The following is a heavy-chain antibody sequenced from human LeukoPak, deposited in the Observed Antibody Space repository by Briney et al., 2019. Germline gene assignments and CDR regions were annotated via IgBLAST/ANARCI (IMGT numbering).Heavy chain of an antibody. V-gene: IGHV4-34*01. D-gene: IGHD3-10*01. CDR1: GGSFSGYY. J-gene: IGHJ6*03. CDR2: INHSGST. CDR3: ARINYGPVYRVFRGQPYYYYMDV. Sequence: SETLSLTCAVYGGSFSGYYWSWIRQPPGKGLEWIGEINHSGSTNYNPSLKSRVTISVDTSKNQFSLKLSSVTAADTAVYYCARINYGPVYRVFRGQPYYYYMDVWGKGTTVTVSS.